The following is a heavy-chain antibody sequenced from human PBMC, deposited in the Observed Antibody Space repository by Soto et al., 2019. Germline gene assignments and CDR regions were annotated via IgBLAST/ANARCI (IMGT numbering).Heavy chain of an antibody. CDR3: ARDLGRETVGTHYYYGTDV. D-gene: IGHD1-7*01. CDR2: ISSSSSYI. J-gene: IGHJ6*02. CDR1: GFTFSSYT. Sequence: GGSLRLSCAASGFTFSSYTMNWVRQAPGKGLEWVSSISSSSSYIYYADSVKGRFTISRDNAKNSLYLQMNGLRAEDTAVYYCARDLGRETVGTHYYYGTDVWGQGTTVTVSS. V-gene: IGHV3-21*01.